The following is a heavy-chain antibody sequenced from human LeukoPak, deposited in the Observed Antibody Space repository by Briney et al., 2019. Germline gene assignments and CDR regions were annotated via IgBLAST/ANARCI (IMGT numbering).Heavy chain of an antibody. V-gene: IGHV1-2*02. CDR2: IKPSSGAA. CDR3: ARGGSGWFYNSLDP. Sequence: ASVNVSCKASGYSFTAYYIFWVRQAPGQGLEWMGWIKPSSGAAKSAQKFQDRVTMTRDSSISTVYMEVTRLRSDDTAVYYCARGGSGWFYNSLDPWGQGTLVTVSS. D-gene: IGHD6-19*01. J-gene: IGHJ5*02. CDR1: GYSFTAYY.